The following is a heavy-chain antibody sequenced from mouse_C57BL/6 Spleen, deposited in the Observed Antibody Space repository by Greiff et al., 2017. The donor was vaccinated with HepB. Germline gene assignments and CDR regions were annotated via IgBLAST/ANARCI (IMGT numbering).Heavy chain of an antibody. Sequence: VQLQESGPELVKPGASVKLSCKASGYTFTSYDINWVKQRPGQGLEWIGWIYPRDGSTKYNEKFKGKATLTVDTSSSTAYMELHSLTSEDSAVYFCARSDGYYGWYFDVWGTGTTVTVSS. J-gene: IGHJ1*03. CDR1: GYTFTSYD. CDR2: IYPRDGST. CDR3: ARSDGYYGWYFDV. V-gene: IGHV1-85*01. D-gene: IGHD2-3*01.